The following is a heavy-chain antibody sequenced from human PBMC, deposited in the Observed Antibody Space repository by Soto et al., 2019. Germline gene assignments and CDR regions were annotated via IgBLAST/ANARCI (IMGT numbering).Heavy chain of an antibody. CDR3: ATVVGLGRYYFDA. J-gene: IGHJ5*02. CDR1: GYTLTELS. V-gene: IGHV1-24*01. D-gene: IGHD2-15*01. Sequence: GASVKVSCKVSGYTLTELSIYWMRQSPGTGLECMGGFDPKDGLPVYAQNFEGRVTMTEDASTDTAYLEVENLRSEDTAVYFCATVVGLGRYYFDAWGQGSLVTVSS. CDR2: FDPKDGLP.